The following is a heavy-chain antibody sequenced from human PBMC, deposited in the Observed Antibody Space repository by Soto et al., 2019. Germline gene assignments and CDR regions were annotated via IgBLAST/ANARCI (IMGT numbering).Heavy chain of an antibody. J-gene: IGHJ4*01. CDR1: GCTFSRSD. Sequence: ARGLSLFGAGAGCTFSRSDMSCVRRDPGKGLEWVSVISGSGGSTFYADSVKGRFTISRDNFKNTLYLQMNSLRAEDTAVYVCAKGTVGRNLQPYCFEYRGQGNRVTVSA. CDR2: ISGSGGST. V-gene: IGHV3-23*01. CDR3: AKGTVGRNLQPYCFEY. D-gene: IGHD1-1*01.